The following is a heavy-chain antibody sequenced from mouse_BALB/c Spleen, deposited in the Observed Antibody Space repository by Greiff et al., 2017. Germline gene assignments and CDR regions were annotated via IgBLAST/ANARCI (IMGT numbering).Heavy chain of an antibody. J-gene: IGHJ1*01. CDR2: IYPGDGDT. D-gene: IGHD3-1*01. CDR3: ARGLRREGFDV. Sequence: VKLQESGAELARPGASVKLSCKASGYTFTSYWMQWVKQRPGQGLEWIGAIYPGDGDTRYTQKFKGKATLTADKSSSTAYMQLSSLASEDSAVYYCARGLRREGFDVWGAGTTVTVSS. CDR1: GYTFTSYW. V-gene: IGHV1-87*01.